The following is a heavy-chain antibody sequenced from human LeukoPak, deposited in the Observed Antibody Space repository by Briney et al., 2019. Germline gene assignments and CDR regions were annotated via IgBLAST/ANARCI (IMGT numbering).Heavy chain of an antibody. D-gene: IGHD1-26*01. CDR3: ARGQEGATALFDY. CDR1: GGSISSCC. Sequence: SETLSLTCTVSGGSISSCCWSWIRQPPGKALEWIGYLYTSGRINYNPSLRSRVTISADTSKNQFSLKLSSVTTADTAVYYCARGQEGATALFDYWGQGILVTVSS. J-gene: IGHJ4*02. V-gene: IGHV4-4*09. CDR2: LYTSGRI.